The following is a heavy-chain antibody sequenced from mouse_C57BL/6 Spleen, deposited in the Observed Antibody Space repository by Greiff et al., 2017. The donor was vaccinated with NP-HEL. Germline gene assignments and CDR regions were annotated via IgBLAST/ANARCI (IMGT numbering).Heavy chain of an antibody. Sequence: EVMLVESGGGLVKPGGSLKLSCAASGFTFSSYAMSWVRQTPEKRLEWVATISDGGSYTYYPDNVKGRFTISRDNAKNNLYLQMSHLKSEDTAMYYCARGGLLRLYYAMDYWGKGTSVTVSS. CDR2: ISDGGSYT. V-gene: IGHV5-4*03. CDR1: GFTFSSYA. CDR3: ARGGLLRLYYAMDY. D-gene: IGHD1-2*01. J-gene: IGHJ4*01.